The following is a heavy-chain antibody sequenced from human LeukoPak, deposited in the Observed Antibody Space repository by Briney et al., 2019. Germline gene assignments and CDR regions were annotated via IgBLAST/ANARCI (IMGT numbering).Heavy chain of an antibody. CDR2: ISSSSSYI. Sequence: GGSLRLSCAASGFTFSNYWVHWVRQAPGEGLEWVSSISSSSSYIYYADSVKGRFTISRDNAKNSLYLQMNSLRAEDTAVYYCARGRAEDIAAAGTDFDYWGQGTLVTVSS. J-gene: IGHJ4*02. V-gene: IGHV3-21*01. CDR1: GFTFSNYW. D-gene: IGHD6-13*01. CDR3: ARGRAEDIAAAGTDFDY.